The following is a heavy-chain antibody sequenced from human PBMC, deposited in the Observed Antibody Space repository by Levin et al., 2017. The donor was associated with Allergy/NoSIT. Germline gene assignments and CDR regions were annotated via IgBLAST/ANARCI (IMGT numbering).Heavy chain of an antibody. CDR1: GFTVSSNY. J-gene: IGHJ4*02. CDR3: ASEIPRGSPDNSVPL. Sequence: PGGSLRLSCAVSGFTVSSNYMSWVRQAPGKGPEWVSVIYGGGSTYYADSVRGRFTISRDDSGNTLSLQMNRLRVEDTAVYYSASEIPRGSPDNSVPLWGRGTLVTVSS. V-gene: IGHV3-53*01. CDR2: IYGGGST. D-gene: IGHD3-10*02.